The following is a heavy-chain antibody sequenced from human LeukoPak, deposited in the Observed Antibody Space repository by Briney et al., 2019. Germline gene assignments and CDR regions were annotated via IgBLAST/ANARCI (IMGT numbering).Heavy chain of an antibody. V-gene: IGHV4-39*01. Sequence: PSETLSLTCTVSGGSISSSSYYWGWIRQPPGKGLEWIGSIYYSGSTYYNPSLKSRVTISADTSKNQFSLKLSSVTAADTAVYYCARLPYGSGSYYVLYWGQGTLVTVSS. J-gene: IGHJ4*02. CDR2: IYYSGST. CDR3: ARLPYGSGSYYVLY. CDR1: GGSISSSSYY. D-gene: IGHD3-10*01.